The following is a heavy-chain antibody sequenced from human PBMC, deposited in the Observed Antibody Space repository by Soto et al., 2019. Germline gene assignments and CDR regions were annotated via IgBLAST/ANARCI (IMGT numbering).Heavy chain of an antibody. CDR1: GGSISSSSYY. V-gene: IGHV4-39*01. Sequence: PSETLSLTCTVSGGSISSSSYYWGWIRQPPGKGLEWIGSIYYSGSTYYNPSLKSRVTISVDTSKNQFSLKLSSVTAADTAVYYCARHPIQEVVGATFDYWGQGTLVTVSS. D-gene: IGHD1-26*01. CDR3: ARHPIQEVVGATFDY. CDR2: IYYSGST. J-gene: IGHJ4*02.